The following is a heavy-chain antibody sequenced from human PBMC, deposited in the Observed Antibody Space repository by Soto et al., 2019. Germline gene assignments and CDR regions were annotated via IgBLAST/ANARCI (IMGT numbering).Heavy chain of an antibody. V-gene: IGHV4-31*03. CDR3: ATYYYDSSGYSFFAFDI. Sequence: SETLSLTCTVSGGSISSGGYYWSWIRQHPGKGLEWIGYIYYSGSTYYNPSLKSRVTISVDTSKNQFSLKLSSVTAADTAVYYCATYYYDSSGYSFFAFDIWGQGTMVTVSS. CDR2: IYYSGST. J-gene: IGHJ3*02. CDR1: GGSISSGGYY. D-gene: IGHD3-22*01.